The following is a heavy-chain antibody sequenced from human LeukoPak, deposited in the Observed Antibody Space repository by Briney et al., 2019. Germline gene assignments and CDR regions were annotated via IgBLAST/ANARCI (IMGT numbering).Heavy chain of an antibody. J-gene: IGHJ6*04. CDR3: ARLRGGQRITIFGVVIRRSRDV. D-gene: IGHD3-3*01. CDR2: INHSGST. CDR1: GGSFSGYY. Sequence: SETLSLTCAVYGGSFSGYYWSWIRQPPGKGLEWIGEINHSGSTNYNPSLKSRVTISVDTSKNQFSLKLSSVTAADTAVYYCARLRGGQRITIFGVVIRRSRDVWGKGTTVTVSS. V-gene: IGHV4-34*01.